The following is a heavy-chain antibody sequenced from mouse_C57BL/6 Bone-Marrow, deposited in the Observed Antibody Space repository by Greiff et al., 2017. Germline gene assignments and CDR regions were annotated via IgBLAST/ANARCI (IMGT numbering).Heavy chain of an antibody. Sequence: VQRVESGAELARPGASVKLSCKASGYTFTSSGISWVKQRTGQGLEWIGEIYPRSGNTYYNEKFKGKATLTADKSSSTAYMELRSLTSEDSAVYFCARCWDWDYWGQGTTLTVSS. D-gene: IGHD4-1*01. V-gene: IGHV1-81*01. J-gene: IGHJ2*01. CDR3: ARCWDWDY. CDR1: GYTFTSSG. CDR2: IYPRSGNT.